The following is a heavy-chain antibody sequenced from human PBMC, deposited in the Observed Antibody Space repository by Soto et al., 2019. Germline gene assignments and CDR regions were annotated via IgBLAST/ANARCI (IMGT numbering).Heavy chain of an antibody. V-gene: IGHV3-48*02. CDR2: ISSSSSTI. CDR1: GFTFSDYS. CDR3: ARDYYDSSARDKRWFDP. D-gene: IGHD3-22*01. Sequence: GGSLRLSCAASGFTFSDYSMNWVRQAPGKGLEWVSYISSSSSTIYYADSVKGRFTISRDNAKNSLYLQMNSLRDEDTAVYCCARDYYDSSARDKRWFDPWGQGTLVTVSS. J-gene: IGHJ5*02.